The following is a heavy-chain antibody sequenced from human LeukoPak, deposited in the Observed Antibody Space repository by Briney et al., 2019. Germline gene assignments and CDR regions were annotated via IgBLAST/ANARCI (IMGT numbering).Heavy chain of an antibody. CDR1: GFTFSGSA. J-gene: IGHJ4*02. D-gene: IGHD4-17*01. CDR3: TRRLMTTVNDY. Sequence: GGSLRLSCAASGFTFSGSAMHWVRQSPGKGLEWVGRIRSKANDHATAYAASVRGRFTISRDDSKNTAYLRMNSLKTEDTAVYYCTRRLMTTVNDYWGQGTLVTVSS. CDR2: IRSKANDHAT. V-gene: IGHV3-73*01.